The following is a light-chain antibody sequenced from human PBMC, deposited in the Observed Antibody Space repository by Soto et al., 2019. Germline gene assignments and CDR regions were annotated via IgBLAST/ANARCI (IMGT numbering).Light chain of an antibody. J-gene: IGLJ2*01. CDR2: EVS. CDR1: SSDVGGYNY. V-gene: IGLV2-14*01. CDR3: SSYTSSSTLGV. Sequence: QSALTQPASVSGSPGQSITISCTGTSSDVGGYNYVSWYQQHPGKAPKLMIYEVSNRPSGVSNRFSGSKSGNTASLTISGLQAEDEADYYCSSYTSSSTLGVVGGGTKLTV.